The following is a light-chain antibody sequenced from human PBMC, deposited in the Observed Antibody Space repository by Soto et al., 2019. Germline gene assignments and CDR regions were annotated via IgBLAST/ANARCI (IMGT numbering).Light chain of an antibody. CDR3: QQYYDYPWM. CDR1: QSVSIW. Sequence: DIHMTQSPATLSASVGDRVAITCRASQSVSIWLAWYQQKPGNAPRLLIYEASSLKSGVPSRFSGSGSVTEFTLTISSLQPDDFATYYCQQYYDYPWMFGQGTKVEIK. V-gene: IGKV1-5*01. CDR2: EAS. J-gene: IGKJ1*01.